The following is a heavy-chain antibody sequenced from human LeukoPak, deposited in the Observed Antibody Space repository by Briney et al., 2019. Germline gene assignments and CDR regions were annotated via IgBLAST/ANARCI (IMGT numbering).Heavy chain of an antibody. Sequence: ASVKVSCKTSGYTFTSYDINWVRQATGQGLEWMGWMNSDNGNTGYAQKFQGRVTMTRNTSISTVYMELNSLTSEDTAVYYCARDIVAGIFEDRGSQNWFDPWGQGTLVTVSS. CDR3: ARDIVAGIFEDRGSQNWFDP. CDR1: GYTFTSYD. V-gene: IGHV1-8*01. J-gene: IGHJ5*02. CDR2: MNSDNGNT. D-gene: IGHD6-19*01.